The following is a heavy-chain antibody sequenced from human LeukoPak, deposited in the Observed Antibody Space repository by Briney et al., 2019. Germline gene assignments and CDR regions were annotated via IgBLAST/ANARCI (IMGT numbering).Heavy chain of an antibody. CDR1: GGSFSGYY. CDR3: AREKPRYSSGWYLDY. Sequence: SETLSLTCAVYGGSFSGYYWSWIRLPPGKGLEWIGEINHSGSTNYNPSLKSRVTISVDTSKNQFSLKLSSVTAADTAVYYCAREKPRYSSGWYLDYWGQGTLVTVSS. D-gene: IGHD6-19*01. J-gene: IGHJ4*02. CDR2: INHSGST. V-gene: IGHV4-34*01.